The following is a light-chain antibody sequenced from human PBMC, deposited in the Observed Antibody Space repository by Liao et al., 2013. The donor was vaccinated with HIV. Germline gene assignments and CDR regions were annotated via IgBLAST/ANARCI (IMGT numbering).Light chain of an antibody. CDR1: YLEDKH. J-gene: IGLJ1*01. CDR2: QDN. CDR3: QAWDSTIAYV. V-gene: IGLV3-1*01. Sequence: SYELTQPPSVSVSPGQTATITCYGVYLEDKHVCWYQQRPGQSPVLLICQDNKRPSGIPERFSGSNSGNTATLTISGTQPVDEADYYCQAWDSTIAYVFGTGTKVTVL.